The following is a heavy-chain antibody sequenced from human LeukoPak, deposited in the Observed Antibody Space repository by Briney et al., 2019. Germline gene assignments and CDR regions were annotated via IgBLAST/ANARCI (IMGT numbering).Heavy chain of an antibody. CDR2: INPNSGGT. D-gene: IGHD3-10*01. V-gene: IGHV1-2*02. CDR1: GYTFTGYY. CDR3: ARDRGLTMVWGVPGY. Sequence: GASVKVSCKASGYTFTGYYMHWVRQAPGQGLEWMGWINPNSGGTNYAQKFQGRVTMTRGTSISTAYMELSRLRSDDTAVYYCARDRGLTMVWGVPGYWGQGTLVTVSS. J-gene: IGHJ4*02.